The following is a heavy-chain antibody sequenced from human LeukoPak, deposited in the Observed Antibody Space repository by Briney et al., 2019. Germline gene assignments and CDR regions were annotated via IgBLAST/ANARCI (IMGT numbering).Heavy chain of an antibody. CDR1: GGTFSSYA. Sequence: GASVKVSCKASGGTFSSYAISWVRQAPGQGLEWMGRIIPILGIANYAQKFQGRVTITADKSTSTAYMELSSLRSEDTAVYYYARDSYSGSYYADWGQGTLVTVSS. D-gene: IGHD1-26*01. CDR3: ARDSYSGSYYAD. CDR2: IIPILGIA. V-gene: IGHV1-69*04. J-gene: IGHJ4*02.